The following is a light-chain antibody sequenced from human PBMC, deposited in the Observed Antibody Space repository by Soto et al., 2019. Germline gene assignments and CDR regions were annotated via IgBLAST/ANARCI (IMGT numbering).Light chain of an antibody. CDR1: QSVGSN. J-gene: IGKJ1*01. V-gene: IGKV3-15*01. CDR3: QQNSDWPRT. CDR2: GAS. Sequence: EITMTQSPATLSVSPGERVTLSCRASQSVGSNLAWYQQKPGQAPRLLIYGASTRATDIPVRFSGSGSGTEFTLTISSLQSEDVAVYYCQQNSDWPRTFGQGTKVEIK.